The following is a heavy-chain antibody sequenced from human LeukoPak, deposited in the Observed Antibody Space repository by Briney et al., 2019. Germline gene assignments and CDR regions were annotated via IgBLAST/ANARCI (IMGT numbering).Heavy chain of an antibody. Sequence: PGGSLRLSCAASGFTFSDHYMDWVRQAPGKGLEWVGRIRNKADSYTTEYAASVKGRLTISRDDSKNSLYLQMNSLKTEDTAVYYCARDKSGSLDYWGQGTLVTVSP. CDR3: ARDKSGSLDY. V-gene: IGHV3-72*01. CDR2: IRNKADSYTT. D-gene: IGHD1-26*01. J-gene: IGHJ4*02. CDR1: GFTFSDHY.